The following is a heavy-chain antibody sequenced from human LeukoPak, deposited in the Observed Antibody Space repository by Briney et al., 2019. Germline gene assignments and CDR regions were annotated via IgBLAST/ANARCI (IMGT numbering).Heavy chain of an antibody. CDR1: GYTLTGLS. J-gene: IGHJ4*02. CDR3: ATSNPWNLPSSFAY. CDR2: FDAEDGEA. Sequence: GASVKVSCKVSGYTLTGLSMHWVRQAPEKGLEWMGSFDAEDGEAIYAQNLQGRVTMTEDTSIDTAYMELSSLRFEDTAVYYCATSNPWNLPSSFAYWGQGTLVTVSS. D-gene: IGHD1-1*01. V-gene: IGHV1-24*01.